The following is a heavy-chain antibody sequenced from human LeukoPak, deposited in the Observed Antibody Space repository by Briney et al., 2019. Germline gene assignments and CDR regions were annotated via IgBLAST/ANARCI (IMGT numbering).Heavy chain of an antibody. D-gene: IGHD6-6*01. V-gene: IGHV3-33*06. CDR1: GFTFSSYG. J-gene: IGHJ5*02. CDR2: IWYDGSNK. CDR3: AKDRYPYSSSSVHWFDP. Sequence: PGGSLRLSCAASGFTFSSYGMHWVRQAPGEGLEWVAVIWYDGSNKYYADSLKGRFTISRDNSKNMLYLQMNILRVEDTAVYYCAKDRYPYSSSSVHWFDPWGQGTLVTVSS.